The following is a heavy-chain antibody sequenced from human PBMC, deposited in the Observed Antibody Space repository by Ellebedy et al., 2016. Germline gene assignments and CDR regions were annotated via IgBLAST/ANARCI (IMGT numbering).Heavy chain of an antibody. V-gene: IGHV1-46*04. CDR1: GYTFTGYY. CDR2: INPSGGST. CDR3: ARGSALVELPDY. D-gene: IGHD3-16*01. Sequence: ASVKVSCKASGYTFTGYYMHWVRQAPGQGLEWMGIINPSGGSTSYAQKLQGRVTMTRDTSTSTVYMELSSLRSEDTAVYYCARGSALVELPDYWGQGTLVTVSS. J-gene: IGHJ4*02.